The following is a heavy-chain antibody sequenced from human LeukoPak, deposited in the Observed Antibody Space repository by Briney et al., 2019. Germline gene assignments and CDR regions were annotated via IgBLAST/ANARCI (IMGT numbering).Heavy chain of an antibody. V-gene: IGHV4-59*01. CDR3: ARGSIAVAAYFDS. D-gene: IGHD6-19*01. J-gene: IGHJ4*02. Sequence: SETLSLTCTASGCSISNYNGNWVRQPPGRGLGWIGYIYDSGSTNYNPSLKSRVTMSIDTSKNQFSLKRSAGTAADAAIYYCARGSIAVAAYFDSWGQGTLLTVSS. CDR1: GCSISNYN. CDR2: IYDSGST.